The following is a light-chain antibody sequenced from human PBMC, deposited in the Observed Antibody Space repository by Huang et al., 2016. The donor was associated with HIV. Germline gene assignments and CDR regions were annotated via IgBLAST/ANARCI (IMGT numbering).Light chain of an antibody. CDR1: QTITWW. CDR2: KAA. CDR3: QQYNAYPWT. V-gene: IGKV1-5*03. J-gene: IGKJ1*01. Sequence: DIQMTQSPSTLSASIGDRFTITCRASQTITWWLAWYQQKPGKAPKVLIYKAASLESGVPSRFIGSGSGTEFTLTISSLQPDDFATYYCQQYNAYPWTFGQGTKVEI.